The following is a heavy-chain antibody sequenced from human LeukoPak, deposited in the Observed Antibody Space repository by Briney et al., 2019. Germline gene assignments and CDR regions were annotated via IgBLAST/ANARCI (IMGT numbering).Heavy chain of an antibody. J-gene: IGHJ4*02. CDR1: GFTFDDYG. CDR3: AKDNTEYYYDSSGYTDY. Sequence: PGGSLRLSCAASGFTFDDYGIHWVRQAPGKGLEWVSGINWNGGHTNYADSVKGRFTISRDNAKNSLYLQMNSLRAEDTALYYCAKDNTEYYYDSSGYTDYWGQGTLVTVSS. D-gene: IGHD3-22*01. V-gene: IGHV3-20*04. CDR2: INWNGGHT.